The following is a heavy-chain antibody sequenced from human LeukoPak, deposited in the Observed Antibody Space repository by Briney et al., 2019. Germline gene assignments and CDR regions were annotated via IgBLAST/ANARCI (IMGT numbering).Heavy chain of an antibody. D-gene: IGHD3-10*01. Sequence: ASVKVSCKVSGYTLTELSMHWVRQAPGKGLEWMGGFDPEDGETIYAQKFQGRVTMTEDTSTDTAYMELSSLRSEDTAVYYCAYGSGSYYRADYWGQGTLVTVSS. J-gene: IGHJ4*02. CDR2: FDPEDGET. V-gene: IGHV1-24*01. CDR3: AYGSGSYYRADY. CDR1: GYTLTELS.